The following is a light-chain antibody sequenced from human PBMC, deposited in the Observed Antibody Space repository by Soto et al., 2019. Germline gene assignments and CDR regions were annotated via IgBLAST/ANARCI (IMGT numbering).Light chain of an antibody. CDR2: EVS. CDR1: SRDVGSNNL. CDR3: SSFARSSTP. V-gene: IGLV2-23*02. J-gene: IGLJ1*01. Sequence: VLTQPACVSGAPGRSLTIPRTGNSRDVGSNNLVSWYQQHPGKAPKLMIYEVSRRPSGVSNRFSGSKSGNTASLTISGLQAEDEADYYCSSFARSSTPFGSGTKVTVL.